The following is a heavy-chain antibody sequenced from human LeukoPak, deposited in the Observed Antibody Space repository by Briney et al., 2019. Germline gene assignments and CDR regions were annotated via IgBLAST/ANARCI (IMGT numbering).Heavy chain of an antibody. V-gene: IGHV1-69*13. D-gene: IGHD1-26*01. Sequence: SVKVSFKASGGTFISYASSWVRQAPGQGREWMGGIIPIFGTANYAQKFQGRVTITADESTSTAYMELSSLRSEDTAVYYCARGGHGPAYWGQGTLVTVSS. CDR3: ARGGHGPAY. CDR1: GGTFISYA. CDR2: IIPIFGTA. J-gene: IGHJ4*02.